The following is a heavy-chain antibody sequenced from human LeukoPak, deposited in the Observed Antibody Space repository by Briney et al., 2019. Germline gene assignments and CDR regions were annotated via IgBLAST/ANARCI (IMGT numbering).Heavy chain of an antibody. CDR3: AGSPSSWQPYYFDY. CDR1: GGSISSGGYY. V-gene: IGHV4-31*03. Sequence: SETLSLTCTVSGGSISSGGYYWSWIRQHPGKGLEWIGYIYYSGSTYYNPSLKSRVTISVDTSKNQFSLKLSSVTAADTAVYYCAGSPSSWQPYYFDYWGQGTLVTVSS. J-gene: IGHJ4*02. CDR2: IYYSGST. D-gene: IGHD6-13*01.